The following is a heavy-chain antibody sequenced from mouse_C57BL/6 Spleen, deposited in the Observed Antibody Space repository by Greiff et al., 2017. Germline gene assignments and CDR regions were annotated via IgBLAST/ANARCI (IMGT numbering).Heavy chain of an antibody. CDR3: ARRDPKGAMDY. J-gene: IGHJ4*01. CDR1: GYTFTSYG. Sequence: VKVVESGAELARPGASVKLSCKASGYTFTSYGISWVKQRTGQGLEWIGEIYPRSGNTYYNEKFKGKATLTADKSSSTAYMELRSLTSEDSAVYFCARRDPKGAMDYWGQGTSVTVSS. CDR2: IYPRSGNT. V-gene: IGHV1-81*01.